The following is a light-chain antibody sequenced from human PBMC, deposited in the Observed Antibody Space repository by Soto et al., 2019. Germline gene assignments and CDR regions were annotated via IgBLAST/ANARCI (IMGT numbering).Light chain of an antibody. CDR3: QQYQTYST. J-gene: IGKJ5*01. CDR2: DAS. Sequence: DIQMTQSPSTLSASVGARVPITCRASQSIRSLLAWYQQKPGKAPKVLIYDASSLGSGVPSRFSGSGSGTEFTLTISSLQPDDFATYFCQQYQTYSTFGQGTRLEIK. CDR1: QSIRSL. V-gene: IGKV1-5*01.